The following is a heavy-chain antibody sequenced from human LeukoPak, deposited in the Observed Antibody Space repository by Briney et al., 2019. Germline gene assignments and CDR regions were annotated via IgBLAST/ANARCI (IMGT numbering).Heavy chain of an antibody. CDR2: IRRSGSTI. Sequence: GGFLRLSCAASGFTFSCYGMQWVRQARGKGVEWVSYIRRSGSTISYADSVKGRFTISRGNAKNSLYLQMNSLRAEDTAVYYCARTRERFDLYGDYEWPIDYWGQGTLVTVSS. CDR3: ARTRERFDLYGDYEWPIDY. J-gene: IGHJ4*02. D-gene: IGHD4-17*01. V-gene: IGHV3-48*04. CDR1: GFTFSCYG.